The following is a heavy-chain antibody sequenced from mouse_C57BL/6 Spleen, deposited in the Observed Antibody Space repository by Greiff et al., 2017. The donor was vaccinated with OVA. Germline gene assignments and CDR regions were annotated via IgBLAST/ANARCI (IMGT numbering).Heavy chain of an antibody. J-gene: IGHJ2*01. Sequence: VQLKQSGPVLVKPGASVKMSCKASGYTFTDYYMNWVKQSHGKSLEWIGVINPYNGGTSYNQKFKGKATLTVDKSSSTAYMELNSLTSEDSAVYYCARSSNYFDYWGQGTTLTVSS. CDR1: GYTFTDYY. CDR3: ARSSNYFDY. CDR2: INPYNGGT. D-gene: IGHD1-1*01. V-gene: IGHV1-19*01.